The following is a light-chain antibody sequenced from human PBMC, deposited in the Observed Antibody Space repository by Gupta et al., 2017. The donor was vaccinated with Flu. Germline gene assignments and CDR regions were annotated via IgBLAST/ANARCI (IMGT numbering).Light chain of an antibody. V-gene: IGKV4-1*01. CDR3: QQYYTSPYS. CDR1: QSVLYSSNNNNY. CDR2: WAS. Sequence: SQSVLYSSNNNNYLAWYQQKQGQPPKLLIYWASTRESGVPDRFSGSGSGTDFTLTISSLQAEDVAVYYCQQYYTSPYSFGQGTKLEIK. J-gene: IGKJ2*01.